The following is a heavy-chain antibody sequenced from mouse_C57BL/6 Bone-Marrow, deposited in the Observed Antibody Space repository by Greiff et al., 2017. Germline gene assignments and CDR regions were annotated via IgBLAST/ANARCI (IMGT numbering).Heavy chain of an antibody. V-gene: IGHV5-4*01. J-gene: IGHJ1*03. Sequence: EVQVVESGGGLVKPGGSLKLSCAASGFTFSSYAMSWFRQTPEKRLEWVATISDGGSYTYYPDNVKGRFTISRDNAKNNLYLQMSHLKSEDTAMYYCARDECYWYFDVWGTETTVTVSS. CDR1: GFTFSSYA. CDR2: ISDGGSYT. CDR3: ARDECYWYFDV.